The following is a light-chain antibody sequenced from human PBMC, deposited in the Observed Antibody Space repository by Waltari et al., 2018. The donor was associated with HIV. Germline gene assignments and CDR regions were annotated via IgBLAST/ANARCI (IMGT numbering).Light chain of an antibody. Sequence: QTVVTQEPSLTVSPGGTITLTCSSTTGAVTSAHTPNWFQQKPGKAPRALIFSTANKYSWTPARFSGSLRGGKAALTLSGLQPEDEAEYFCLLYYSGVVVFGGGTRVTVL. CDR2: STA. CDR3: LLYYSGVVV. J-gene: IGLJ2*01. V-gene: IGLV7-43*01. CDR1: TGAVTSAHT.